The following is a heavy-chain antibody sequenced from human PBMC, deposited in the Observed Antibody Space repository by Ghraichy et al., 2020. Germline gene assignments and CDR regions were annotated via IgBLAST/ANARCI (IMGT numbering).Heavy chain of an antibody. CDR3: ARVGDGYNIPWFDP. CDR1: GDSVSSNSAA. J-gene: IGHJ5*02. D-gene: IGHD5-24*01. Sequence: SQTLSLTCAISGDSVSSNSAAWNWITQSPSRGLEWLGRTYYRSKWYNDYAVSVKSRITINPDTSKNQFSLQLNSVTPEDTAVYYCARVGDGYNIPWFDPWGQGTMVTVSS. V-gene: IGHV6-1*01. CDR2: TYYRSKWYN.